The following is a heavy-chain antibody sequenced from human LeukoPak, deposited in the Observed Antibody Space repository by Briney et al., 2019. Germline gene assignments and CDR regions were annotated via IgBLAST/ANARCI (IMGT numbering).Heavy chain of an antibody. CDR1: GGSISSGDYY. D-gene: IGHD3-16*01. Sequence: SQTLSLTCTVSGGSISSGDYYWSWIRQPPGKGLEWFGYIYYSGSTYYNPPLKSRVTITVDTAKNQFSLKLSSVTAADTAVYYCARDRGGYGDFDYWGQGTLVTVSS. J-gene: IGHJ4*02. CDR3: ARDRGGYGDFDY. CDR2: IYYSGST. V-gene: IGHV4-30-4*08.